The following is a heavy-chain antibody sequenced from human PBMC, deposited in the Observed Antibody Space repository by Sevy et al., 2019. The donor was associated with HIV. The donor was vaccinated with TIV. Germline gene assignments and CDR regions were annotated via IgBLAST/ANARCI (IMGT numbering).Heavy chain of an antibody. CDR3: ARAYCNGGRCYSLAY. CDR2: VSAFNGDT. V-gene: IGHV1-18*01. CDR1: GYTFSNYF. Sequence: ASVKVSCKASGYTFSNYFITWVRQAPGQALEWMGRVSAFNGDTNYAQKFQGRVTMTTDTSTNTAYMDLRSLGSDDTAVYYCARAYCNGGRCYSLAYWGQGTLVTVSS. J-gene: IGHJ4*02. D-gene: IGHD2-15*01.